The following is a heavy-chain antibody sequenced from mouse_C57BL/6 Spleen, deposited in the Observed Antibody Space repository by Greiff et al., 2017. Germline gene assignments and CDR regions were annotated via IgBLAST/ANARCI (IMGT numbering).Heavy chain of an antibody. J-gene: IGHJ2*01. CDR1: GYSITSGYY. D-gene: IGHD2-13*01. CDR2: ISCGGSN. CDR3: ARESYGDDD. Sequence: DVQLQESGPGLVKPSQSLSLTCSVTGYSITSGYYWNWIRQFPGNKLEWMGYISCGGSNNYNPSLKNRISITRDTSKNQFFLKLNSVTTEDTATYYCARESYGDDDWGKGTTLTVSS. V-gene: IGHV3-6*01.